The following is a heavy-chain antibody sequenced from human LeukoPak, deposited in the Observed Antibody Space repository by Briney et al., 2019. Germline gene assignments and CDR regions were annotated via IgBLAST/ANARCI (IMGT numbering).Heavy chain of an antibody. CDR1: GFTFSSYA. Sequence: GGSLRLSCAASGFTFSSYAMSWVRQAPGKGLEWVSAISGSGGSTYYADSVKGRFTISRDNSKNTLYLQMNSLRAEDPAVYYCAKDHPTIVVVVAATHWFDPWGQGTLVTVSS. V-gene: IGHV3-23*01. CDR2: ISGSGGST. D-gene: IGHD2-15*01. J-gene: IGHJ5*02. CDR3: AKDHPTIVVVVAATHWFDP.